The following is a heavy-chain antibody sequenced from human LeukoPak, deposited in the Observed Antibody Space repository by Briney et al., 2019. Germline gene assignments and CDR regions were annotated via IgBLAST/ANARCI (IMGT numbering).Heavy chain of an antibody. V-gene: IGHV4-61*02. Sequence: PSETLSLTCTASGVSISSGSYYWGWIRQPAGKGLEWIGSIYSSGNTNYNPSLNSRVIITVDTSKNQFFLKLSSVTAADTAVYYCARDTCGGGRYSSGYYYYYMDAWGKGTTVTVSS. CDR2: IYSSGNT. CDR3: ARDTCGGGRYSSGYYYYYMDA. D-gene: IGHD2-21*02. J-gene: IGHJ6*03. CDR1: GVSISSGSYY.